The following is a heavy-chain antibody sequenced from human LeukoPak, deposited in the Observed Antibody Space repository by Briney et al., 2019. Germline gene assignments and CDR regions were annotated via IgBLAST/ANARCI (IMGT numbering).Heavy chain of an antibody. J-gene: IGHJ4*02. D-gene: IGHD1-14*01. V-gene: IGHV3-23*01. CDR3: AKGNRPYYFDY. CDR2: ISDSGGDT. Sequence: GGSLRLSCVASGFTFSSYTMSWVRQAPGKGLEWVSVISDSGGDTFYADSVKGRFTISRDNSKNTLYLQMNSLRAEDTAVYYCAKGNRPYYFDYWGQGTLVTVSS. CDR1: GFTFSSYT.